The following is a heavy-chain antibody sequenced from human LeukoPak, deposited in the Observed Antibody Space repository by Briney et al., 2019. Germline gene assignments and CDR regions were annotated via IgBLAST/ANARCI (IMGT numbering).Heavy chain of an antibody. CDR2: IYHTGSA. D-gene: IGHD3-10*01. CDR1: AYSINSGYY. V-gene: IGHV4-38-2*01. J-gene: IGHJ3*01. Sequence: PPEPLSLTCAVPAYSINSGYYWAWIRPPPGKGLEWIGSIYHTGSAYYDPSLKSRATISVDTSENQFSLNLTSVTAADTAVYYCARGLGSGTLWGQGTMVTVSS. CDR3: ARGLGSGTL.